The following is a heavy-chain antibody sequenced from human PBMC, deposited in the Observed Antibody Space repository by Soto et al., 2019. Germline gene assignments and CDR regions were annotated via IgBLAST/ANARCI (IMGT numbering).Heavy chain of an antibody. CDR3: ARKVKRMNDYGSLVVYRQSKNNWFDP. Sequence: PSETLSLTCTVSGASISSGGYSWSWIRQPPGKGLEWIGYIYNSGSTYYNPSLKSRVTISVDRSKNQFSLKLSSVTAADTAVYYCARKVKRMNDYGSLVVYRQSKNNWFDPWGQGTLVTVSS. CDR2: IYNSGST. J-gene: IGHJ5*02. D-gene: IGHD4-17*01. V-gene: IGHV4-30-2*01. CDR1: GASISSGGYS.